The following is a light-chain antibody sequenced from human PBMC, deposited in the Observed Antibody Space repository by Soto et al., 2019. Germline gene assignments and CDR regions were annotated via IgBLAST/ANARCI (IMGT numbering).Light chain of an antibody. Sequence: QSVLTQPASVSGSPGQSITISCTGTSSDVGRYNFVSWYQQHPGKAPKLMIYDVSNRPSGVSDRFSGSKSGNTASLTISGLQAEDEADYYCSSHTSGSTRVFGSGTKLTVL. CDR3: SSHTSGSTRV. J-gene: IGLJ1*01. CDR1: SSDVGRYNF. CDR2: DVS. V-gene: IGLV2-14*01.